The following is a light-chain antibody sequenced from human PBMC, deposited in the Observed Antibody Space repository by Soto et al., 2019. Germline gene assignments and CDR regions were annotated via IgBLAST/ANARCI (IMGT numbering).Light chain of an antibody. CDR1: QSVNSDY. J-gene: IGKJ1*01. CDR2: IAS. CDR3: QQYGTSPWT. V-gene: IGKV3-20*01. Sequence: EIVLTQSPGTLSLFPGERATLSCRATQSVNSDYLAWYQQKPGQAPRLLIYIASRRATGIPDRFSGSGSGTYFTLTINRLEPEDFAVYYCQQYGTSPWTFGQGTKVEIK.